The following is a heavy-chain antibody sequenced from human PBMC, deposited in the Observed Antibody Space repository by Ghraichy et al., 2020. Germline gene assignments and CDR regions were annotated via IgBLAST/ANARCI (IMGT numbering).Heavy chain of an antibody. CDR3: AKGRAVGATNPPSDY. J-gene: IGHJ4*02. D-gene: IGHD1-26*01. V-gene: IGHV3-23*01. Sequence: GGSLRLSCAASGFTFSVFGMSWVRLAPGKGLEWVSGVSGSDGRTSYADSVKGRFTISRDNSKDTLYLQMDSLRVEDTAVYYCAKGRAVGATNPPSDYWGQGTQVSFSS. CDR1: GFTFSVFG. CDR2: VSGSDGRT.